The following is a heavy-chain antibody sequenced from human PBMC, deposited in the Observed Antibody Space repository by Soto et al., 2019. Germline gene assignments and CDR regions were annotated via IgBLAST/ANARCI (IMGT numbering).Heavy chain of an antibody. V-gene: IGHV4-39*01. CDR1: GGSISSSSYY. D-gene: IGHD6-13*01. CDR3: ARLARGSSSWYNYYYYGMDV. J-gene: IGHJ6*02. Sequence: SETLSLTCTVSGGSISSSSYYWGWIRQPPGKGLEWIGSIYYSGSTYYNPSLKSRVTISVDTSKNQFSLKLSSVTAADTAVYYCARLARGSSSWYNYYYYGMDVWGQGTTVTVSS. CDR2: IYYSGST.